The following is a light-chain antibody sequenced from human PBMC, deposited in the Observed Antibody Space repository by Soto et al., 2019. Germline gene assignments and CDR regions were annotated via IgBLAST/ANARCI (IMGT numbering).Light chain of an antibody. CDR3: QQYDDLPIT. CDR1: QDISHF. V-gene: IGKV1-33*01. CDR2: DAS. Sequence: DIQMTQSPSSLFACVGDRVTITCRASQDISHFLNWYQQKPGKAPKLLIYDASNLQTGVPSRFSGRGSGTDFTFTISSLQPDDSGTYYCQQYDDLPITFGQGTRLEIK. J-gene: IGKJ5*01.